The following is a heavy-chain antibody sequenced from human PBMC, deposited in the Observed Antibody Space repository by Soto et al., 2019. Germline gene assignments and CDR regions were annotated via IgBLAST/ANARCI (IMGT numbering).Heavy chain of an antibody. D-gene: IGHD3-10*01. V-gene: IGHV1-2*02. Sequence: XSVKVTCKASGYTFTCYYMHWVRQAPGQGLEWMGWINPNSGGTNYAQKFQARVTMTRDTSISTAYMELSRLRSDDTAVYYCARTLWFGELSPLYSWGQGPLVTVSS. CDR1: GYTFTCYY. CDR3: ARTLWFGELSPLYS. J-gene: IGHJ4*02. CDR2: INPNSGGT.